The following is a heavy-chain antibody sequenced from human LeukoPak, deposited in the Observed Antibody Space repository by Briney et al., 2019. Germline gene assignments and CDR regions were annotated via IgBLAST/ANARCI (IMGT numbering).Heavy chain of an antibody. CDR1: GGSISSGGYY. CDR3: AAGTFVTDNWFDP. D-gene: IGHD6-13*01. V-gene: IGHV4-31*03. J-gene: IGHJ5*02. CDR2: IYYSGST. Sequence: PSETLSLTCTVSGGSISSGGYYWSWIRQHPGKGLEWIGYIYYSGSTYYNPSLKSRVTISVDTSKNQFSLKLSSVTAADTAVYYCAAGTFVTDNWFDPWGQGTLVTVSS.